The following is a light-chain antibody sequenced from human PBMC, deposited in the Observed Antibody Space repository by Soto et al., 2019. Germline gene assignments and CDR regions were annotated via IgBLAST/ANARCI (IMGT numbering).Light chain of an antibody. Sequence: DIQMTQSPSSLSASVGDRVTITCRASQTITSYLNWYQQKPGKAPKLLIYTASILQSGVPARFSGSGSGTDFTLTISSLQPEDFATYYCQQSYSIPLAFGPGTKVDAK. J-gene: IGKJ3*01. CDR2: TAS. CDR1: QTITSY. CDR3: QQSYSIPLA. V-gene: IGKV1-39*01.